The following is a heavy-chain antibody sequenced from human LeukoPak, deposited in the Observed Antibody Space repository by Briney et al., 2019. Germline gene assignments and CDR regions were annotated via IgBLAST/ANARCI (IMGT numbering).Heavy chain of an antibody. CDR3: PRYTAAAGEGGYYYYGMDV. V-gene: IGHV3-64*01. J-gene: IGHJ6*02. CDR2: ITSNGGGT. Sequence: GGSLRLSCAASGFTFSSHAMHWVRQAPGKGLEYVSAITSNGGGTYYANSVKGRFTISRDNSKNTLYLQMGSLRAEDMAVYYCPRYTAAAGEGGYYYYGMDVWGQGTTVTVSS. CDR1: GFTFSSHA. D-gene: IGHD6-13*01.